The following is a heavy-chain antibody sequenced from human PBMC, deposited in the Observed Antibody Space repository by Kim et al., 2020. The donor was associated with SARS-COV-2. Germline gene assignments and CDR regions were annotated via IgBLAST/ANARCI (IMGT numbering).Heavy chain of an antibody. CDR2: ISGSGGST. Sequence: GGSLRLSCAASGFTFSSYAMSWVRQAPGKGLEWVSAISGSGGSTYYADSVKGRFTISRDNSKNTLYLQMNSLRAEDTAVYYCAKDRRDVVVIAIPDAFDIWGQGTMVTVSS. CDR1: GFTFSSYA. CDR3: AKDRRDVVVIAIPDAFDI. D-gene: IGHD2-21*01. J-gene: IGHJ3*02. V-gene: IGHV3-23*01.